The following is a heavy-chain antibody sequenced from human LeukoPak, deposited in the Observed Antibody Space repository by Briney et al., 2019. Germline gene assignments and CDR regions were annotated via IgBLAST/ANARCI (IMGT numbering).Heavy chain of an antibody. D-gene: IGHD6-19*01. CDR1: GFTFSSYS. V-gene: IGHV3-21*01. CDR3: ARVPIPIAVAGIEWYFDL. Sequence: GGSLRLSCAASGFTFSSYSMNWVRQAPGKGLEWVSSISSSSSYIYYADSVKGRFTISRDNAKNSLYLQMNSLRAEDTAVYYCARVPIPIAVAGIEWYFDLWGRGTLVTVSS. J-gene: IGHJ2*01. CDR2: ISSSSSYI.